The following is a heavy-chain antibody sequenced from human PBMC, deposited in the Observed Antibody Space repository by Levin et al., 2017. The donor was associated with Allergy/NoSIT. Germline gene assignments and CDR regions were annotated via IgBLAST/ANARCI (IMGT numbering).Heavy chain of an antibody. J-gene: IGHJ4*02. CDR3: ARVIFFSSSWYIDY. D-gene: IGHD6-13*01. CDR2: ITSTSSFI. Sequence: GGSLRLSCAASGFIFSSYSMNWVRQAPGKGLEWVSSITSTSSFIYYADSVKGRFTISRDNAKNSLYLQMNSLRAEDTAVYYCARVIFFSSSWYIDYWGQGTLVTVSS. CDR1: GFIFSSYS. V-gene: IGHV3-21*01.